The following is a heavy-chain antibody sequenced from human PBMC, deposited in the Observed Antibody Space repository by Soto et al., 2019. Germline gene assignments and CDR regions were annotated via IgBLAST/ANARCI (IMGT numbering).Heavy chain of an antibody. CDR2: NIPIFSKT. J-gene: IGHJ4*02. CDR3: ARDVVRSTGGDS. CDR1: GGTFSTSS. Sequence: QVQLVQSGAQVKEPGTSVTVSCRASGGTFSTSSFVWVRQGPGQGLEWMGGNIPIFSKTNVAPKFQDRITFTADESTRTAYMELSSLRSEDTAIYYCARDVVRSTGGDSWGQGTLVTVSS. V-gene: IGHV1-69*01. D-gene: IGHD7-27*01.